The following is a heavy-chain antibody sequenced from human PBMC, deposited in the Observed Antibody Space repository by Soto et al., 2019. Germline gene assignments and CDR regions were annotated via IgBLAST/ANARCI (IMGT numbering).Heavy chain of an antibody. J-gene: IGHJ3*02. V-gene: IGHV1-18*04. CDR3: ARDVPGLEPSPDAFDI. D-gene: IGHD1-1*01. CDR2: ISAYNGNT. CDR1: GYTFTSYG. Sequence: GASVKVSCKASGYTFTSYGISWVRQAPGQGLEWMGWISAYNGNTSYAQKLQGRVTMTTDTSTSTAYMELRSLRSDDTAVYYCARDVPGLEPSPDAFDIWGQGTMVTVSS.